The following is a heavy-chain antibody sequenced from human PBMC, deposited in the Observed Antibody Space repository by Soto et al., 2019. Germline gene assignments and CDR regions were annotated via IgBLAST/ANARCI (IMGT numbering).Heavy chain of an antibody. Sequence: ASVQVSCKASGYTFTSYDINWVRQATGQGLEWMGWMNPNSGNTGYAQKLQGRVTMTRNTSISTAYMELSSLRSEDTAVYYCARDRHGGSTSSDGMDVWGQGTTVTVSS. CDR2: MNPNSGNT. V-gene: IGHV1-8*01. J-gene: IGHJ6*02. D-gene: IGHD2-2*01. CDR3: ARDRHGGSTSSDGMDV. CDR1: GYTFTSYD.